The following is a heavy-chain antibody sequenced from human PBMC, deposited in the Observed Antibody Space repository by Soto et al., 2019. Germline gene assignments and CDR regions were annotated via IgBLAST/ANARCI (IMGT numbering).Heavy chain of an antibody. V-gene: IGHV3-23*01. J-gene: IGHJ4*02. CDR3: ARSALAAAGTGPFDY. D-gene: IGHD6-19*01. CDR2: ISGSGGNT. CDR1: EFTFSSYA. Sequence: EVQLLESGGDLIQPGGSLRLSCAASEFTFSSYAMSWVRQAPGKGLEWVSTISGSGGNTNYADSVKGRFSISIDNSINHLYLQLDSLGPEDTAVYYGARSALAAAGTGPFDYWGRRTLVTVSS.